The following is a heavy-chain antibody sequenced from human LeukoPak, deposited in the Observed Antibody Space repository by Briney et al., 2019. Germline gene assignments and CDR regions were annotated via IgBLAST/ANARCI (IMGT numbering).Heavy chain of an antibody. D-gene: IGHD3-22*01. CDR1: GGSFSGYY. CDR2: INHSGST. Sequence: SETLSLTCAVYGGSFSGYYWSWIRQPPGKGLEWLGEINHSGSTNYNPSLKSRVTISVDTSKNQFSLKLSSVTAADTAVYYCARSITMIVVVITTFWGFDPWGQGTLVTVSS. V-gene: IGHV4-34*01. J-gene: IGHJ5*02. CDR3: ARSITMIVVVITTFWGFDP.